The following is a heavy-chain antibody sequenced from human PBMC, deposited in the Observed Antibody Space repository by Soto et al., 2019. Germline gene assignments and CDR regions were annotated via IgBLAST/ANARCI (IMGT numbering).Heavy chain of an antibody. D-gene: IGHD6-13*01. J-gene: IGHJ4*02. V-gene: IGHV3-23*01. Sequence: GGSLRLSCAASGFTFGIYAMSWVRQAPGKGLEWVSSISGSGCSIYYAHSVKARFTISRDKTKNTLDLQMNSLRAEDTAVCHCARVAPEYSSTPRRFDFWGQGTLVTVSS. CDR3: ARVAPEYSSTPRRFDF. CDR2: ISGSGCSI. CDR1: GFTFGIYA.